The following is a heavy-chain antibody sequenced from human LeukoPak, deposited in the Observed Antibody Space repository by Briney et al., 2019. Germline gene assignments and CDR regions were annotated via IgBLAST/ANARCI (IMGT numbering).Heavy chain of an antibody. D-gene: IGHD5-24*01. CDR1: GGTFSCYA. J-gene: IGHJ4*02. CDR3: ASARRDGYNRVDY. Sequence: SVKVSFKASGGTFSCYAISWVRQAPAPGLEWMGRSILIFGTGNYAQKFHGTVPITTDGSNSTGYMELSSLRSEDTAVYYCASARRDGYNRVDYWGQGTLVTVSS. CDR2: SILIFGTG. V-gene: IGHV1-69*05.